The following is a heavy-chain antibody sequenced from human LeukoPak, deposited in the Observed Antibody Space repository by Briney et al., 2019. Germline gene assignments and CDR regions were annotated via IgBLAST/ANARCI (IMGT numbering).Heavy chain of an antibody. V-gene: IGHV1-69*04. CDR1: GGTFSSYA. CDR2: IIPIFGIA. CDR3: ARNGNLAAGTNYYYYYGMDV. Sequence: SVKVSCKASGGTFSSYAISWVRQAPGQGLEWMGRIIPIFGIANYAQKFQGRVTITADKSTSTAYMELSSLRSEDAAVYYCARNGNLAAGTNYYYYYGMDVWGQGTTVTVSS. D-gene: IGHD6-13*01. J-gene: IGHJ6*02.